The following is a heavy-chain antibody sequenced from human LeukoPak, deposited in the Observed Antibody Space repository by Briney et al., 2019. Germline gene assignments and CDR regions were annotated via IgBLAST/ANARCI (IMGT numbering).Heavy chain of an antibody. CDR2: FDPEDGET. J-gene: IGHJ6*02. V-gene: IGHV1-24*01. CDR1: GYTLTELS. CDR3: ARSADYYDSSGYYYVGPMDV. Sequence: ASVKVSCKVSGYTLTELSMHWVRQAPGKGLEWMGGFDPEDGETIYAQKLQGRVTMTTATYTSTAYMELRSLRSDDTAVYYCARSADYYDSSGYYYVGPMDVWGQGTTVTVSS. D-gene: IGHD3-22*01.